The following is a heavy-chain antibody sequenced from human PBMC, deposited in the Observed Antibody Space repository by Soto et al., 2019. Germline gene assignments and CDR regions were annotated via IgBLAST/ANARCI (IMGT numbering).Heavy chain of an antibody. J-gene: IGHJ1*01. CDR2: KSYSGST. D-gene: IGHD4-17*01. CDR1: GGSISSYY. CDR3: ARGLAHYGDPEYFQN. Sequence: SETLSLTCTVSGGSISSYYCSWIRQPPGKGLEWIGYKSYSGSTNYNPSLKSRVTISVDTSKNQFSLKLNAVTAADTAVYYCARGLAHYGDPEYFQNWGQGTLVTVSS. V-gene: IGHV4-59*01.